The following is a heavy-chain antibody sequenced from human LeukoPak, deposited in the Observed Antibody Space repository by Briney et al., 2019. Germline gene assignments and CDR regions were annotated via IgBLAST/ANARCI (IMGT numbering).Heavy chain of an antibody. Sequence: GGSLRLSCAASGFTVSSSYMSWVRQAPGKGLEWVSYISLSGSTIYYADSVKGRFTISRDDAKNSLYLQMNSLRAEDTAVYYCARDRDYGDYAYYYYGMDVWGQGTTVTVSS. CDR2: ISLSGSTI. CDR3: ARDRDYGDYAYYYYGMDV. D-gene: IGHD4-17*01. J-gene: IGHJ6*02. V-gene: IGHV3-11*01. CDR1: GFTVSSSY.